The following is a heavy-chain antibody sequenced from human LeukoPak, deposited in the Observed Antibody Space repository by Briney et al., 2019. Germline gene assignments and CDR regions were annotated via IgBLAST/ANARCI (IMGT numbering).Heavy chain of an antibody. J-gene: IGHJ4*02. CDR1: GYTFTNYG. CDR3: ARDLGSSPLLLPQIGNFDY. D-gene: IGHD1-1*01. V-gene: IGHV1-18*01. CDR2: ISAYNGDT. Sequence: GASVKVSCKASGYTFTNYGFSWVRQAPGQGLEWMGWISAYNGDTNYAQKLQGRATMTTDTSTSTAYMELRSLRSDDTAVYYCARDLGSSPLLLPQIGNFDYWGQGTLVTVSS.